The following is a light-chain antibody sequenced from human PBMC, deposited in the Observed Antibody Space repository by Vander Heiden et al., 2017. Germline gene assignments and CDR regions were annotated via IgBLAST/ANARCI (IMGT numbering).Light chain of an antibody. V-gene: IGKV1-13*02. CDR1: QGIRSA. J-gene: IGKJ4*01. CDR3: QQCNSYPLPLT. Sequence: AIQLTQSPSSLSASVGDRVTITCRASQGIRSALAWYQQKPGKAPKLLIYDASSLESGVPSRFSGSGSGTDFTLTISSLQPEDFATYYCQQCNSYPLPLTFGGGTKVEIK. CDR2: DAS.